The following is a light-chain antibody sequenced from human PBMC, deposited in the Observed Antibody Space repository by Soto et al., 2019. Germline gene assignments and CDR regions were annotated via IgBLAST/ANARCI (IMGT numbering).Light chain of an antibody. Sequence: EIVLTQSPGTLSLSPGERATLSCRASQSVSSSYLAWYQQKPGQAPRLLIYGASSRATGIPDSFSGSGSGTDFTLTISRPEPEDFAVYYCQQYGSSPRTFGQRTKVEIK. CDR3: QQYGSSPRT. CDR1: QSVSSSY. J-gene: IGKJ1*01. CDR2: GAS. V-gene: IGKV3-20*01.